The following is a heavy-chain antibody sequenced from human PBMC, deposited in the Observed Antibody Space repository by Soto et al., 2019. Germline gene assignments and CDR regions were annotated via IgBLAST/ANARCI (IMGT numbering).Heavy chain of an antibody. CDR3: ATQALMSSHTGVAATYFDH. CDR1: GGTFSSYA. D-gene: IGHD5-12*01. J-gene: IGHJ4*02. V-gene: IGHV1-69*13. CDR2: IIPIFGTA. Sequence: ASVKVSCKASGGTFSSYAISWVRQAPGQGLEWMGGIIPIFGTANYAQKFQGRVTITADESTSTAYMELSSLRSEDTAVYYCATQALMSSHTGVAATYFDHWGQGTLVIVSS.